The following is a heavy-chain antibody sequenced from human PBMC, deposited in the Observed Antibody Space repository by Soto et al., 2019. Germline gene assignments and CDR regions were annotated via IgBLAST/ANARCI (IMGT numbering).Heavy chain of an antibody. V-gene: IGHV1-2*02. Sequence: QVQLVQSGAEVKEPGDSVRVSCEASGYTFTAYYIHWVRQAPGQELEWMGWINPKFGDTTYAQDFQGRVSMTRDMPTSTVYMELSRLTSGDTAIYYCARNMDYYYGPGSGNGHGFWGQGTTVTVFS. CDR3: ARNMDYYYGPGSGNGHGF. CDR2: INPKFGDT. D-gene: IGHD3-10*01. J-gene: IGHJ6*02. CDR1: GYTFTAYY.